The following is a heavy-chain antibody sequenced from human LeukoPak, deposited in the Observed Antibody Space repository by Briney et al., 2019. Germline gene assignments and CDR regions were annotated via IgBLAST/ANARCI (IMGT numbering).Heavy chain of an antibody. V-gene: IGHV3-23*01. Sequence: GGSLRLSCAASGFTFSSHAMSWVRQAPGKGLEWVSAISSSGGSTYYADSVKGRFTISRDNSKNTLYLQMNSLRPEDTAVYYCANEIRPNDHWGQGTLVTVSS. D-gene: IGHD4-17*01. J-gene: IGHJ4*02. CDR3: ANEIRPNDH. CDR1: GFTFSSHA. CDR2: ISSSGGST.